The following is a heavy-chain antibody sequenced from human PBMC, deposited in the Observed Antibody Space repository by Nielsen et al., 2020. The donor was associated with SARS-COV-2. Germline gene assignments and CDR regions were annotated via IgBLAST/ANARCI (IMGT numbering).Heavy chain of an antibody. CDR1: GFTFSSSG. J-gene: IGHJ4*02. Sequence: GESLKISCTASGFTFSSSGMHWVRQAPGKGLEWVAVISYDGIYKYHADSAKGRFTISRDNSENTLYLQMSSLRAEDTAMYYCAKVGDTDGYANEYWGQGTLVTVSS. CDR3: AKVGDTDGYANEY. CDR2: ISYDGIYK. V-gene: IGHV3-30*18. D-gene: IGHD5-24*01.